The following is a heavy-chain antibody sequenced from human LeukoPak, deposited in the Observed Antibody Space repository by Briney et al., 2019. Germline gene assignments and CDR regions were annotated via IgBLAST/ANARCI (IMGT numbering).Heavy chain of an antibody. J-gene: IGHJ4*02. CDR1: GGSISSYY. Sequence: PSETLSLTCTGSGGSISSYYWSWIRQPPGKGLEWIGYIYYSGSTNYNPSLKSRVTISVDTSKNQFSLKLSSVTAADTAVYYCARASPIAVAGIWADWGQGTLVTVSS. CDR3: ARASPIAVAGIWAD. D-gene: IGHD6-19*01. V-gene: IGHV4-59*01. CDR2: IYYSGST.